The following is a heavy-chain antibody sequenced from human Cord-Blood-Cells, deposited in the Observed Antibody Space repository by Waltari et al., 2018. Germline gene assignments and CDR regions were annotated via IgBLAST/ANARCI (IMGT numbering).Heavy chain of an antibody. CDR3: ARLTIAARFFDY. V-gene: IGHV5-51*01. Sequence: VQLLQSGAEVKKPGESLKISCQGSGSSFTSYSLGWLRQMPGKGLEWMGIIYPGDSDTRYSPSFQGQVTISADKSISTAYLQWSSLKASDTAMYYCARLTIAARFFDYWGQGTLVTVSS. CDR1: GSSFTSYS. D-gene: IGHD6-6*01. CDR2: IYPGDSDT. J-gene: IGHJ4*02.